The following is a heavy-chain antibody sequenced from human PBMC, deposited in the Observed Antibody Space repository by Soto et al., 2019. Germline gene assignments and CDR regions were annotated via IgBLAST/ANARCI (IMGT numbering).Heavy chain of an antibody. D-gene: IGHD2-8*01. V-gene: IGHV3-30*18. J-gene: IGHJ4*02. CDR3: ANSLMVYARLDY. Sequence: QVQLVESGGGVVQPGRSLRLSCAASGFTFSSYGMHWVRQAPGKGLEWVAVISYDGSNKYYADSVKGRFSISRDNSKNTLYLQMNSLRAEDTAVFYCANSLMVYARLDYWGQGTLVTVSS. CDR1: GFTFSSYG. CDR2: ISYDGSNK.